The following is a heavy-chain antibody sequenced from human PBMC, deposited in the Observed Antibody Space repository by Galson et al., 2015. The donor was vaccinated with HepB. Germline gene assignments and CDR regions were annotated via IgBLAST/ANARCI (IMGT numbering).Heavy chain of an antibody. Sequence: SVKVSCKASGYTFTSYGISWVRQAPGQGLEWMGWISAYNGNTNYAQKLQGRVTMTTDTSTSTACMELRSLRSDDTAVYYCARDLLRRRLPVWDGYNALDYWGQGTLVTVSS. CDR3: ARDLLRRRLPVWDGYNALDY. CDR1: GYTFTSYG. V-gene: IGHV1-18*04. D-gene: IGHD5-24*01. CDR2: ISAYNGNT. J-gene: IGHJ4*02.